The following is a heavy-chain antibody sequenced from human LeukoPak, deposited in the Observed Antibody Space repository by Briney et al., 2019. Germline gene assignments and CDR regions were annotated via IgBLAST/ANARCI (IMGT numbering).Heavy chain of an antibody. D-gene: IGHD2-15*01. CDR1: GSSFSNDW. Sequence: GESLKISCQGSGSSFSNDWIGWVRQMPGKGLEWMGIIYPADSDTKYSPSFQGQVTISADKSISTAYLQWNSLGASDTAMYYCARRGCIGGTCYGYWGQGTLVTVSS. V-gene: IGHV5-51*01. CDR2: IYPADSDT. CDR3: ARRGCIGGTCYGY. J-gene: IGHJ4*02.